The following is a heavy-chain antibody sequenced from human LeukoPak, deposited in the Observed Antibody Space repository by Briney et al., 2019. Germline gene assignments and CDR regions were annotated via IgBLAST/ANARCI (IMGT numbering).Heavy chain of an antibody. CDR3: SAEPYSGSYDTILGY. V-gene: IGHV3-15*01. Sequence: GGSLRLSCEASGFTFRNAWMSWVRQAPGKGLEWVGRIKSTSDSGTTDHVAPVKGRFTVSRDNSKNTLYLQMDSLKTGDTAVYYCSAEPYSGSYDTILGYWGQGILVTVSS. CDR1: GFTFRNAW. CDR2: IKSTSDSGTT. J-gene: IGHJ4*02. D-gene: IGHD1-26*01.